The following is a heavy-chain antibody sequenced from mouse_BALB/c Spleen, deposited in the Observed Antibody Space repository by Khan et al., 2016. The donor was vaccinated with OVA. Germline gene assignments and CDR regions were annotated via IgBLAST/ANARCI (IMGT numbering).Heavy chain of an antibody. CDR2: IYTYTGET. CDR1: GYTFTNYG. J-gene: IGHJ4*01. V-gene: IGHV9-3-1*01. CDR3: ARGGRRAMDY. D-gene: IGHD3-3*01. Sequence: QIQLVQSGPDLKKPGETVKISCKASGYTFTNYGINWVKQAPGKGLKWMGWIYTYTGETTYADDFKGRFAFSLETSASTAYLQINNLKNEDTATXFCARGGRRAMDYWGQGTSVTVSS.